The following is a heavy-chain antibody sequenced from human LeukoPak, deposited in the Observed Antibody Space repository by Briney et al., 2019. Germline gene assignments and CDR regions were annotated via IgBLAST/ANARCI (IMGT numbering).Heavy chain of an antibody. CDR3: ARHNDYAPLMDV. D-gene: IGHD2-2*01. Sequence: SESLSLTCTVFGVSVTTSGYYGAWIRQPPGRGLEWIGSISYSGITYYKPSLSGRATISGDTAKNQFSLKLSSVTAADTAVYYCARHNDYAPLMDVWGQGTTVTVSS. J-gene: IGHJ6*02. CDR1: GVSVTTSGYY. V-gene: IGHV4-39*01. CDR2: ISYSGIT.